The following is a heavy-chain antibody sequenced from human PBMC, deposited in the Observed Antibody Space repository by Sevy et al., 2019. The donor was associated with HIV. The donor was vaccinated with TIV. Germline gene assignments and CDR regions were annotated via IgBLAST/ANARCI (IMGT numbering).Heavy chain of an antibody. CDR2: FDPQNGET. Sequence: ASVKVSCKVSGYTLTKLSIHWVRQPPGKGLEWMGDFDPQNGETIYAERFQGRLTLTEDTSTDMVYMELSGLTSDDTAVYYCAAVGLRYFSGSSSYQGDWFDPWGQGTLVTVSS. CDR3: AAVGLRYFSGSSSYQGDWFDP. V-gene: IGHV1-24*01. CDR1: GYTLTKLS. D-gene: IGHD2-15*01. J-gene: IGHJ5*02.